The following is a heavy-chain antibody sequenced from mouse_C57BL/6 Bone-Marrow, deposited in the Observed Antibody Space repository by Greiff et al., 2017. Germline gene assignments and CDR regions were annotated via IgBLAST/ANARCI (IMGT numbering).Heavy chain of an antibody. J-gene: IGHJ3*01. CDR2: INPNNGGT. Sequence: EVKLMESGPELVKPGASVKIPCKASGYTFTDYNMDWVKQSHGKSLEWIGDINPNNGGTIYNQKFKGKATLTVDKSSSTAYMELRSLTSEDTEVYYCARSWDAAWFAYWGQGTLVTVSA. CDR3: ARSWDAAWFAY. V-gene: IGHV1-18*01. CDR1: GYTFTDYN. D-gene: IGHD4-1*01.